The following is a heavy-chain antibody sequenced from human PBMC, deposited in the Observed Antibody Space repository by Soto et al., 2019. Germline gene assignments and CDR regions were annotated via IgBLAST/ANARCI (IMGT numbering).Heavy chain of an antibody. CDR2: ISGSGGSP. D-gene: IGHD6-19*01. J-gene: IGHJ4*02. CDR3: AKEATSGLYYFDY. CDR1: GFTFSNYA. V-gene: IGHV3-23*01. Sequence: GSLRLSCAASGFTFSNYAMNWVRQAPGKGLEWVSTISGSGGSPYYADSVKGRFTISRDNSKNTLYLQMNSLRAGDSAIYYCAKEATSGLYYFDYWGQGTLVTVSS.